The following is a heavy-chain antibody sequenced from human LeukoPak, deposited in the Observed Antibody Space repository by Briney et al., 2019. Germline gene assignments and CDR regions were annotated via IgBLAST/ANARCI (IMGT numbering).Heavy chain of an antibody. D-gene: IGHD3-10*01. CDR3: ARVWFGENHLSPIYYFYY. CDR1: GGSFSGYY. V-gene: IGHV4-34*01. J-gene: IGHJ4*02. CDR2: INHSGST. Sequence: SETLSLTCAVYGGSFSGYYWSWIRQPPGKGLEWIGEINHSGSTNYNPSLKSRVTISVDTSKNQFSLKLSSVTAADTAVYYCARVWFGENHLSPIYYFYYWGQGPLVTVSS.